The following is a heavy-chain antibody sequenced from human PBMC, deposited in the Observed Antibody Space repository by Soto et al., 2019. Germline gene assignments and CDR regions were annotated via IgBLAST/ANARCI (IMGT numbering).Heavy chain of an antibody. V-gene: IGHV6-1*01. CDR3: ARSQGFLDS. CDR1: GDSVSSNSAA. J-gene: IGHJ4*02. D-gene: IGHD2-15*01. Sequence: SQTLSLTCVISGDSVSSNSAAWNWIRQSPSGGLEWLGRTYYRSKWYNEYAVSVKGRITVNPDTSKNQFSLQLNSVTPEDTAIYYCARSQGFLDSWGQGTLVTVSP. CDR2: TYYRSKWYN.